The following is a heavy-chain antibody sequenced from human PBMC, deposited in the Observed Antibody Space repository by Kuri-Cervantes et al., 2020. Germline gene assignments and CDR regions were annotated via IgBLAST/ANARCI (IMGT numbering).Heavy chain of an antibody. Sequence: SETLSLTCAVSGFSISSGYYWGWIRQAPGKGLEWIGSIYHSGSTYFNPPLKSRITMAVDTSKNQFSLKLSSVTAADTAVYYCARGVSVVAPYAYDIWGQGTLVTVSS. CDR3: ARGVSVVAPYAYDI. J-gene: IGHJ3*02. CDR2: IYHSGST. CDR1: GFSISSGYY. D-gene: IGHD3-22*01. V-gene: IGHV4-38-2*01.